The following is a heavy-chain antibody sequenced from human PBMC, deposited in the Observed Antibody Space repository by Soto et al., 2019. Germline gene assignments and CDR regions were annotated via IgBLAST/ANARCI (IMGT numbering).Heavy chain of an antibody. D-gene: IGHD2-21*01. CDR3: AHVSDLEWFDP. CDR1: GGSISRYF. J-gene: IGHJ5*02. Sequence: QVQLQESGPGLVRPSETLSLTCTVSGGSISRYFWSWIRQSPGKGLEWIGYIFYTGSTTYNPSLKSRVTISIDTSKNQFSLKLSSLPAADTAVYYCAHVSDLEWFDPWGQGTLVTVSS. V-gene: IGHV4-59*01. CDR2: IFYTGST.